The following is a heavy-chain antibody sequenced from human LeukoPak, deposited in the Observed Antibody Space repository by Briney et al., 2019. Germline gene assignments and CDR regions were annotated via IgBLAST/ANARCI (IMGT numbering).Heavy chain of an antibody. J-gene: IGHJ4*02. D-gene: IGHD3-22*01. Sequence: GALRLSCAASGFTFSSYWMHWVRQAPGKGLVWVSRINSDGSSTSYADSVKGRFTISRDNAKNTLYLQMNSLRAEDTAVYYCAKEEVYYDSSGSIVWGQGTLVTVSS. CDR3: AKEEVYYDSSGSIV. CDR2: INSDGSST. CDR1: GFTFSSYW. V-gene: IGHV3-74*01.